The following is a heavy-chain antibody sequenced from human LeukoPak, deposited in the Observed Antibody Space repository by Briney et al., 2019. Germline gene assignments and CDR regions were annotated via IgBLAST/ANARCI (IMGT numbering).Heavy chain of an antibody. CDR1: GFTFSTYW. J-gene: IGHJ3*02. Sequence: GGSLRLSCAASGFTFSTYWMHWVRQAPGKGLEWVSYTDSSGSTVYYPDSVKGRLTISRDNARNSLYLQINSLRADDTAVYYCALLGNGAFDIWGQGTMVTVSS. CDR2: TDSSGSTV. CDR3: ALLGNGAFDI. D-gene: IGHD1-26*01. V-gene: IGHV3-48*03.